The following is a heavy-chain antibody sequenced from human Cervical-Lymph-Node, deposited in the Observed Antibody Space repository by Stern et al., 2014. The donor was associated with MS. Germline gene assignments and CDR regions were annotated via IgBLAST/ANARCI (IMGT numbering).Heavy chain of an antibody. J-gene: IGHJ6*02. CDR1: GYTFTNYV. CDR2: INTNTGNP. CDR3: ARNRVAMDV. V-gene: IGHV7-4-1*02. Sequence: VQLVQSGSELRKPGASLKVSCKASGYTFTNYVMYWVRQAPGQGLEWMGWINTNTGNPTYAQGFTGRFVFSLDTSVNTAYLQISSLKTEDTAVYYCARNRVAMDVWGQGTTVTVSS. D-gene: IGHD2/OR15-2a*01.